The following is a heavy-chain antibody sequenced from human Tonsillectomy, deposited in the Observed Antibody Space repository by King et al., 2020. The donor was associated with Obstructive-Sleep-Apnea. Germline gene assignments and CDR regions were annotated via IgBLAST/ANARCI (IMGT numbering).Heavy chain of an antibody. D-gene: IGHD6-19*01. CDR1: GVTFSRYG. Sequence: VQLVESGGGVVQPGRSLRLSCAASGVTFSRYGMHWVRQAPGKGLEWVAFIRYEESNKFYADSVKGRFTISRDNSQSTLYLQMNSLRGEDTAVYYCAKDSVAGCVDYWGQGTLVIVSS. CDR3: AKDSVAGCVDY. J-gene: IGHJ4*02. V-gene: IGHV3-30*02. CDR2: IRYEESNK.